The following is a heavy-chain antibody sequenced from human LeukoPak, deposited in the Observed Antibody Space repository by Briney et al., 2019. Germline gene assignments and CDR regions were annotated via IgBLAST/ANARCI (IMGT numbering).Heavy chain of an antibody. CDR1: GFIFSNYA. CDR3: ARDLYAFDI. CDR2: IRYDGSNK. D-gene: IGHD2-8*01. J-gene: IGHJ3*02. Sequence: PGGSLRLSCAASGFIFSNYAMHWVRQAPGKGLEWVTFIRYDGSNKYYAESVKGRFTISRDNAKNSLYLQMNSLRAEDTAVYYCARDLYAFDIWGQGTMVTVSS. V-gene: IGHV3-30*02.